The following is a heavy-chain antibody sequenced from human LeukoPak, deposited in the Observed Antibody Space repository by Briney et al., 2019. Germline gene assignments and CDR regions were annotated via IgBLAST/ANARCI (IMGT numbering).Heavy chain of an antibody. CDR3: ATDRGAY. Sequence: GGSLRLSCAASGLTFSTSWMNWVRRAPGKGLEWVALIKQHGSEIYHADSAKGRFTISRDDAANSRYLQMYSLRVDDTAVEYCATDRGAYWGQGTLATVSS. CDR1: GLTFSTSW. J-gene: IGHJ4*02. V-gene: IGHV3-7*01. D-gene: IGHD3-10*01. CDR2: IKQHGSEI.